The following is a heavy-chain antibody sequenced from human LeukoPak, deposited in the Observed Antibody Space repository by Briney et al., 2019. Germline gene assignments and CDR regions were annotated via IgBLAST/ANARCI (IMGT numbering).Heavy chain of an antibody. CDR1: GYTFTSYY. J-gene: IGHJ4*02. Sequence: ASVKVSCKASGYTFTSYYVHWVRQAPGQGLEWMGIINPSDGSTSYAQKFQGRVTMTRDTSTSTVYMELSSLRSEDTAVYYCARGGRIDDCGGDCYPLFYFDYWGQGTLVTVSS. CDR2: INPSDGST. CDR3: ARGGRIDDCGGDCYPLFYFDY. D-gene: IGHD2-21*02. V-gene: IGHV1-46*01.